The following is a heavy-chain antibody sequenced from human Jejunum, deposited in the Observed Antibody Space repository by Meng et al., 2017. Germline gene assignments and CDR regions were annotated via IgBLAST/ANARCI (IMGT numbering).Heavy chain of an antibody. CDR3: AKHEAYAGSQPFDS. V-gene: IGHV3-23*01. CDR2: VTGSGAST. Sequence: GESLKISCAASGFTFSNAWMSWVRQAPGKGLEWVSSVTGSGASTYYADSVRGRFTISRDNSRDTVYLQMSSLRVGDTALYFCAKHEAYAGSQPFDSWAQGTLVTVSS. J-gene: IGHJ4*02. D-gene: IGHD2-2*01. CDR1: GFTFSNAW.